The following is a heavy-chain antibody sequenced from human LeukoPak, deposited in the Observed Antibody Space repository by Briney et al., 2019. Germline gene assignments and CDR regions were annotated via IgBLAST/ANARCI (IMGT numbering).Heavy chain of an antibody. Sequence: AVKVFCKASGCTFISYAISGVRQAPGQGREWMGRIIPIYGTANYAQKFQGRVTITTDKSTSELYMYLNSLRYEDTAVCLCVRVLAYCGGDCASFDYWGQRTPVTVS. V-gene: IGHV1-69*05. CDR3: VRVLAYCGGDCASFDY. J-gene: IGHJ4*02. D-gene: IGHD2-21*02. CDR2: IIPIYGTA. CDR1: GCTFISYA.